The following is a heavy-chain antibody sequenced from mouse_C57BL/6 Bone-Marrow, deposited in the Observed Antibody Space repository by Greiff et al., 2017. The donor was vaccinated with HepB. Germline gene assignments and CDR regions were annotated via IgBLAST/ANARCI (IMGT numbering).Heavy chain of an antibody. CDR3: ARDGYYPYYFDY. J-gene: IGHJ2*01. D-gene: IGHD2-3*01. CDR1: GFTFSSYT. V-gene: IGHV5-9*01. Sequence: EVMLVESGGGLVKPGGSLKLSCAASGFTFSSYTMSWVRQTPEKRLEWVATISGGGGNIYYPDSVKGRFTISRDNAKNTLYLQMSSLRSEDTALYYCARDGYYPYYFDYWGQGTTLTVSS. CDR2: ISGGGGNI.